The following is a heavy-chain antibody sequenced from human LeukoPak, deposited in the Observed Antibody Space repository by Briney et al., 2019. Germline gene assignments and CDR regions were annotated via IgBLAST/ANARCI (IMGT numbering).Heavy chain of an antibody. CDR3: ARSRSSGWYVPDAFDI. CDR1: GYSFTSYW. Sequence: GESLKISCKGSGYSFTSYWIGWVRQMPGKGLEWMGIIYPGDSDTRYSPSFQGQVTISVDKSISTAYLQWSSLKASDTAMYYCARSRSSGWYVPDAFDIWGQGTMVTVSS. D-gene: IGHD6-19*01. J-gene: IGHJ3*02. CDR2: IYPGDSDT. V-gene: IGHV5-51*01.